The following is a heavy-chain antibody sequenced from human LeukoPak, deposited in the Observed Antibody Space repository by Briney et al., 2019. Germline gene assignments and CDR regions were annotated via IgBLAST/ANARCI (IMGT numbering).Heavy chain of an antibody. CDR2: INNDGSST. J-gene: IGHJ4*02. CDR1: GFTFSSYW. CDR3: ARGSDSGNYYDFDY. V-gene: IGHV3-74*01. D-gene: IGHD1-26*01. Sequence: GGSLRLSCAASGFTFSSYWMHWVRQAPGKGLVWVSRINNDGSSTAYADSVKGRFTISRDNAKNTLFMQMNTLRAEDTAVYYCARGSDSGNYYDFDYWGQGTLVTVSS.